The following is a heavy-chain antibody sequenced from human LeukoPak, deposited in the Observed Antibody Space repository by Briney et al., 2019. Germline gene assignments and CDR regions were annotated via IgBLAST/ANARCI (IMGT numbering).Heavy chain of an antibody. J-gene: IGHJ3*02. CDR2: IIPILGIA. Sequence: GSSVKVSCKASGGTFTSYAISWVRQAPGQGLEWMGRIIPILGIANYAQKFQGRVTITADKSTSTAYMELSSLRSEDTAVYYCARSLSSGASYAFDIWGQGTMVTVSS. V-gene: IGHV1-69*04. CDR1: GGTFTSYA. CDR3: ARSLSSGASYAFDI. D-gene: IGHD3-22*01.